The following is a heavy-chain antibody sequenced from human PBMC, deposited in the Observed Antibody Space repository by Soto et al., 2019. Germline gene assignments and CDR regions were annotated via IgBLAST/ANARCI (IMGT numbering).Heavy chain of an antibody. CDR2: SRNRVNSHTT. CDR1: GFTFSDHY. V-gene: IGHV3-72*01. Sequence: EVQLVESGGGLVQPGGSLSPSCAASGFTFSDHYMDWVRQAPGKGLEWVARSRNRVNSHTTEYAASVKGRFTITRDESTSSLYLQMNRLKVEDTAVYYCTLGLRGGAPSYAFHGMDVWCEGTTVPVSS. D-gene: IGHD3-10*01. CDR3: TLGLRGGAPSYAFHGMDV. J-gene: IGHJ6*01.